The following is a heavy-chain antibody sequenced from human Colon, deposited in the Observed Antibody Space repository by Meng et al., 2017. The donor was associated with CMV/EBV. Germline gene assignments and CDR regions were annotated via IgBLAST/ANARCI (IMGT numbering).Heavy chain of an antibody. CDR1: GGSISSYY. V-gene: IGHV4-59*01. Sequence: SETLSLTCTVSGGSISSYYWSWIRQSPGTGLEWIGHIYHNGVTNYNPSLKSRVTISVDTSKNQHSLKLSSVTAADTAVYFCARDNSLRRFDYWGQGTLVTVSS. CDR3: ARDNSLRRFDY. J-gene: IGHJ4*02. D-gene: IGHD2/OR15-2a*01. CDR2: IYHNGVT.